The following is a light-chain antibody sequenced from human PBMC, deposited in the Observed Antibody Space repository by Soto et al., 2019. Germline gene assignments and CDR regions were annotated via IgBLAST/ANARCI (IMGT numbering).Light chain of an antibody. CDR3: QQYGTAPIT. V-gene: IGKV3-20*01. CDR2: DAS. J-gene: IGKJ5*01. CDR1: QSVASGH. Sequence: EIVMTQSPATLSVSPGARATLSFRASQSVASGHLAWYQQTPGQAPRLLVSDASSRATGIPDRFSGSASGTDFTLTISRLEPEDSAMYYCQQYGTAPITFGQGTRLEI.